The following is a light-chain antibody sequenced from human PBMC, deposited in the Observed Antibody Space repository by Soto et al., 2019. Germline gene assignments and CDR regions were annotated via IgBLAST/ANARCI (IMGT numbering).Light chain of an antibody. CDR2: GNS. CDR3: QSYDSSLSGYV. J-gene: IGLJ1*01. CDR1: SSNIGAGYD. Sequence: VLTQPPSVSGAPGQRVTISCTGSSSNIGAGYDVHWYQQLPGTAPKLLIYGNSNRPSGVPDRFSGSKSGTSASLAITGLQAEDEADYYCQSYDSSLSGYVFGTGTKLTV. V-gene: IGLV1-40*01.